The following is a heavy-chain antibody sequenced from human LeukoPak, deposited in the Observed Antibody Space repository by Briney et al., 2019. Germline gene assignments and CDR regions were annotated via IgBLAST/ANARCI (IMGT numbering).Heavy chain of an antibody. Sequence: SETLSLTCAVSGGSVSSAGYSWSWIRQPPGRGLECIGYFFHTGNTYYNPSLESRVTISLDRSRNQFSLKLSSVTAAVTAVYYSAKFTVTTSGYTFDIWGQGTMVTVSS. CDR3: AKFTVTTSGYTFDI. V-gene: IGHV4-30-2*01. D-gene: IGHD4-17*01. CDR1: GGSVSSAGYS. CDR2: FFHTGNT. J-gene: IGHJ3*02.